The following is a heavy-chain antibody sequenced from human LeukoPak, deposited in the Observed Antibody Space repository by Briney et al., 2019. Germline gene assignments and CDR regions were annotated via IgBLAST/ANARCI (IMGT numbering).Heavy chain of an antibody. J-gene: IGHJ5*02. D-gene: IGHD2-8*02. CDR3: ARVLTGSWDWFDP. V-gene: IGHV3-74*01. CDR2: INSDGSRT. CDR1: KCSFSSYW. Sequence: GGSVRLSCAASKCSFSSYWMHWVRQAPGKGLVWVSRINSDGSRTNYADSVKGRFTISRDNAKNTLYLQMSSLRAEDTAVYYCARVLTGSWDWFDPWGQGTLVTVSS.